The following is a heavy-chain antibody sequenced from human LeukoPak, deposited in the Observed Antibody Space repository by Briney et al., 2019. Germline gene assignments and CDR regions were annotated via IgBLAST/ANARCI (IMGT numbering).Heavy chain of an antibody. D-gene: IGHD2-2*01. CDR3: AEYCSSTRPACF. J-gene: IGHJ4*02. CDR2: IYHSGST. V-gene: IGHV4-38-2*02. CDR1: GYSISSGYY. Sequence: SETLSLTCTVSGYSISSGYYWGWIRQPPGEGLEWIGSIYHSGSTYYNPSPKSRVTISVDTSKNQFSLKLSSVTAADTAVYYCAEYCSSTRPACFWGQGTLVTVSS.